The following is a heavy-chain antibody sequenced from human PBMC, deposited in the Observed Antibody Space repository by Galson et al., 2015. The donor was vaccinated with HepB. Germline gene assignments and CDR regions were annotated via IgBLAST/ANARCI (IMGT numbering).Heavy chain of an antibody. V-gene: IGHV3-21*01. J-gene: IGHJ5*02. D-gene: IGHD6-19*01. CDR2: ISSSSSYI. Sequence: SLRLSCAASGFTFSSYSMNWVRQAPGKGLEWVSSISSSSSYIYYADSVKGRFTISRDNAKNSLYLQMNSLRAEDTAVYYCARENQRSSGWSVWFDPWGQGTLVTVSS. CDR3: ARENQRSSGWSVWFDP. CDR1: GFTFSSYS.